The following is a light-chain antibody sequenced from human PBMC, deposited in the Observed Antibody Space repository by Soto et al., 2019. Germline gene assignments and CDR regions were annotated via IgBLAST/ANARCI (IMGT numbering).Light chain of an antibody. CDR2: WAS. Sequence: DIVMTQSPDSLAVSLGERATLNCKSSQSVLYSSNNKNYLAWYQQKPRQPPKLLIYWASTRESGVPDRFSGSGSGTDFTLTISSLQAADVAVYYCQQYYTTPWTFGQGTKVEIK. CDR1: QSVLYSSNNKNY. J-gene: IGKJ1*01. V-gene: IGKV4-1*01. CDR3: QQYYTTPWT.